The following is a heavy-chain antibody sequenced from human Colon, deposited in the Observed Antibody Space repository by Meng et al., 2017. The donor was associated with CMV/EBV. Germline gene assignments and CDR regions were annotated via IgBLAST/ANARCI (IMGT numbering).Heavy chain of an antibody. CDR1: GYSFSTYG. V-gene: IGHV1-8*01. Sequence: ASVKVSCKTSGYSFSTYGIHWVRQASGQGLEWMGWMNPNSGHTAYAQKFQGRVSMTRDTSMTTAYLELTSLRSDDTAVYYCVRGRVVGGGWGQGTLVTVSS. CDR3: VRGRVVGGG. J-gene: IGHJ4*02. CDR2: MNPNSGHT. D-gene: IGHD2-21*01.